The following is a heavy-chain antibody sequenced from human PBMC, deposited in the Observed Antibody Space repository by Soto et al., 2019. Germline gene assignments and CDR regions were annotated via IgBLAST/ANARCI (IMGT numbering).Heavy chain of an antibody. V-gene: IGHV4-31*03. D-gene: IGHD3-22*01. Sequence: LSLTCTVSGGSLSSGGYYWSWIRQHPGKGLEWIGYIYYSGSTYYNPSLKSRVTISVDTSKNQFSLKLSSVTAADTAVYYCARVPRYYDSSGYYYRYYFDYWGQGTLVTVSS. CDR1: GGSLSSGGYY. CDR2: IYYSGST. J-gene: IGHJ4*02. CDR3: ARVPRYYDSSGYYYRYYFDY.